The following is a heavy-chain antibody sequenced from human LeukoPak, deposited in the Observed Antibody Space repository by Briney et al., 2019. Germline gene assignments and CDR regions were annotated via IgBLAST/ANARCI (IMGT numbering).Heavy chain of an antibody. CDR3: ESSYCSGGSCRGLYYYGMDV. Sequence: SETLSLTCTVSGGSISSSSYYWGWIRQPPGKGLEWIGSIYYSGSTYYNPSLKSRVTISVDTSKNQFSLKLSSVTAADTAVYYCESSYCSGGSCRGLYYYGMDVWGQGTTVTVSS. V-gene: IGHV4-39*01. CDR1: GGSISSSSYY. CDR2: IYYSGST. J-gene: IGHJ6*02. D-gene: IGHD2-15*01.